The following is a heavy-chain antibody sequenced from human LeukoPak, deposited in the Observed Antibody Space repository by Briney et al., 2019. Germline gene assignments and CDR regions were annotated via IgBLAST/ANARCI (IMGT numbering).Heavy chain of an antibody. CDR1: GFTFIDYY. CDR3: ARGSISSGDWFVP. Sequence: ASVKVSCKASGFTFIDYYMHWLRQAPGQGLEWMGRINPRSGGTNYAQKFQDRVTMTRGTSISTAYMDLSRLKFDDTAVFYCARGSISSGDWFVPWGQGTLVTVSS. D-gene: IGHD6-6*01. J-gene: IGHJ5*02. CDR2: INPRSGGT. V-gene: IGHV1-2*06.